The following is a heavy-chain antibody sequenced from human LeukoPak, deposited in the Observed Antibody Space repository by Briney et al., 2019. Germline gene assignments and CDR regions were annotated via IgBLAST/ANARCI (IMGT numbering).Heavy chain of an antibody. Sequence: PGGSLRLSCAVSVVTARSNYMSWVRQAPGKGLEWVSVIYSGGSTYYADSAKARFTISSDKSKKPLYLQMNSLRAEDTAVYYCASGVDYGESIDYWGQGTLVTVSS. J-gene: IGHJ4*02. CDR2: IYSGGST. CDR1: VVTARSNY. D-gene: IGHD4-17*01. CDR3: ASGVDYGESIDY. V-gene: IGHV3-53*01.